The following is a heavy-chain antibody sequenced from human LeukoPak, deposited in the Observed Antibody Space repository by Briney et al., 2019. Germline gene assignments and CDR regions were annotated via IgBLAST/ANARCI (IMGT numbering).Heavy chain of an antibody. CDR1: GFTFSSYG. CDR2: ISYDGSNK. V-gene: IGHV3-30*18. CDR3: AKDLIGYSSGWYSAPDY. D-gene: IGHD6-19*01. J-gene: IGHJ4*02. Sequence: GGSLRLSCAASGFTFSSYGMHWVRQAPGKGLEWVAVISYDGSNKYYADSVKGRFTISRDNSKNTLYLQMNSLRAEDTAAYYCAKDLIGYSSGWYSAPDYWGQGTLVTVSS.